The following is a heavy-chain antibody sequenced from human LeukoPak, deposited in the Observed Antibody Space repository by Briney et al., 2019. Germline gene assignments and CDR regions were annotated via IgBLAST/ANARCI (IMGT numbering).Heavy chain of an antibody. Sequence: SETLSLTCTVSGGSISSYYWSWIRQSPGKGLEWIGYIYYSGSTNYNPSLKSRVTISVDTSKNQFSLKLSSVTAADTAVYYCARAGYCRGGSCYSGQDYWGQGTLVTVSS. J-gene: IGHJ4*02. CDR3: ARAGYCRGGSCYSGQDY. CDR1: GGSISSYY. D-gene: IGHD2-15*01. V-gene: IGHV4-59*01. CDR2: IYYSGST.